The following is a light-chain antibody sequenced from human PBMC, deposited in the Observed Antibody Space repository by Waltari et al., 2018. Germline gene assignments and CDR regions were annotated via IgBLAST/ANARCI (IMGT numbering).Light chain of an antibody. J-gene: IGLJ1*01. CDR2: DVT. CDR1: RSDVGAYDY. Sequence: QSALTQPRSVSGSPGQSVTISCTGTRSDVGAYDYVSWYQHRPGKAPKLILYDVTDRPSGVPDRFSGSKSDNKASLTISGLQADDEADYYCCSYAGRYTNYVFGSGTKVTVL. V-gene: IGLV2-11*01. CDR3: CSYAGRYTNYV.